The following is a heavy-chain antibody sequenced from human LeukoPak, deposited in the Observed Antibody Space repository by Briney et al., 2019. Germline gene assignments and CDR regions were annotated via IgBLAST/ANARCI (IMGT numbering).Heavy chain of an antibody. D-gene: IGHD1-26*01. CDR3: AKGTSGTYYH. J-gene: IGHJ5*02. V-gene: IGHV3-30*18. CDR2: ISYDGSNK. Sequence: PGGSLRLSCAASGFTVSSNYMSWVRQAPGKGLEWVADISYDGSNKYYADSVKGRFTISRDNSKNTLYLQVNSLRADDTAIYYCAKGTSGTYYHWGQGTLVTVSS. CDR1: GFTVSSNY.